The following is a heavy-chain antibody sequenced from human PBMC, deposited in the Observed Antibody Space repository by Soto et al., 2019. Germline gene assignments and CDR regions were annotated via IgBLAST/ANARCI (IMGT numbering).Heavy chain of an antibody. CDR2: ITVNGIT. D-gene: IGHD1-7*01. Sequence: SETLSLTCTVSGAYVSDFSWSWIRQPAGKGLEWIGRITVNGITQYTPSFRSRVTMSIDTSRNQFSLNLQSATAADTALYYCARESGENWTYEAHWGQGTLVTVSS. CDR3: ARESGENWTYEAH. V-gene: IGHV4-4*07. J-gene: IGHJ1*01. CDR1: GAYVSDFS.